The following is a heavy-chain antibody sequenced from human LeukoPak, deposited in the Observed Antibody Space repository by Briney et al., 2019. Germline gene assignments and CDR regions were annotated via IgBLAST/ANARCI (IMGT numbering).Heavy chain of an antibody. CDR2: ISGSGGST. Sequence: PGGSLRLSCAASGFTFSSYAMSWVRQAPGKGLEWVSAISGSGGSTYYADFVKGRFTISRDNSKNTLYMQMNSLRAEDTAVYYCAKDLDYYDSSGYYNGAFDIWGQGTMVTVSS. CDR3: AKDLDYYDSSGYYNGAFDI. D-gene: IGHD3-22*01. CDR1: GFTFSSYA. V-gene: IGHV3-23*01. J-gene: IGHJ3*02.